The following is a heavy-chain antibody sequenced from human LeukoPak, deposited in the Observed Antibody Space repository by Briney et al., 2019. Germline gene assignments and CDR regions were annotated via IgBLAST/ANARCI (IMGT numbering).Heavy chain of an antibody. CDR2: IKKDVGEK. V-gene: IGHV3-7*01. D-gene: IGHD6-13*01. CDR1: GFTFSSHW. Sequence: PGGSLRLSCAASGFTFSSHWMTWIRQAPGKGLEWVASIKKDVGEKFYVDSVKGRFTISRDNAKNSLYLHMNSLRVEDTAVYYCTTPGSWYRGDYWGQGTLVTVSS. CDR3: TTPGSWYRGDY. J-gene: IGHJ4*02.